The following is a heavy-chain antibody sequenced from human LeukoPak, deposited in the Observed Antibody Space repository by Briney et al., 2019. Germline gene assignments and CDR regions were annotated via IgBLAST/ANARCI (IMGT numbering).Heavy chain of an antibody. V-gene: IGHV3-23*01. CDR2: ISGSGGST. Sequence: GGTLRLYCAASGFTFSSYVMSWGRQAPGKGLEWVSAISGSGGSTYYADSVKGRFTISRDNSKNTLYLQMNSLRAEDTAVYYCAKADCSGVSCYYFDYWGQGTLVTVSS. D-gene: IGHD2-15*01. J-gene: IGHJ4*02. CDR1: GFTFSSYV. CDR3: AKADCSGVSCYYFDY.